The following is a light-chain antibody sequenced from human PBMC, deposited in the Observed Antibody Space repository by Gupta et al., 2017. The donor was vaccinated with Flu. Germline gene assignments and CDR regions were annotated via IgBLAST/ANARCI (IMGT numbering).Light chain of an antibody. CDR1: QSVGRY. J-gene: IGKJ4*01. CDR3: QQRSFSPT. V-gene: IGKV3-11*01. Sequence: PGERATLSCRASQSVGRYLAWYQQKPGQAPRLLIYDASSRATGIPDRFRGSGSGTDFILTISSLEPEDFAVYYCQQRSFSPTFGGGTKVEI. CDR2: DAS.